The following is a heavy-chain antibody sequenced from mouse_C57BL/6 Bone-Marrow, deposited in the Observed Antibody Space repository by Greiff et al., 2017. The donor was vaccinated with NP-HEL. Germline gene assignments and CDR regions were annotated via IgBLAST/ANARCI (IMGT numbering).Heavy chain of an antibody. CDR1: GFTFSDYG. J-gene: IGHJ4*01. Sequence: EVMLVESGGGLGKPGGSLKLSCAASGFTFSDYGMHWVRQAPEKGLEWVAYISSGSSTIYYADPVKGRFPISRDNAKNTLFLQMTSLRSEDTAMYYCARNYGSSSYAMDYWGQGTSVTVSS. D-gene: IGHD1-1*01. CDR2: ISSGSSTI. CDR3: ARNYGSSSYAMDY. V-gene: IGHV5-17*01.